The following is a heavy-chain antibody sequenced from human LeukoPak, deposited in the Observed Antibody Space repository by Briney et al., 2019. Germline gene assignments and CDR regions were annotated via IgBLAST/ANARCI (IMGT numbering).Heavy chain of an antibody. J-gene: IGHJ4*02. CDR3: AKESGKFDY. CDR2: ISADGGST. CDR1: GINFADYA. V-gene: IGHV3-43*02. Sequence: GGSLRLSCVVSGINFADYAMHWVRQPPGKGLEWVSLISADGGSTFSADSVKGRFSISRDNSKDSLYLQMNSLRSEDTAMYYCAKESGKFDYWGQGTLVAVSS.